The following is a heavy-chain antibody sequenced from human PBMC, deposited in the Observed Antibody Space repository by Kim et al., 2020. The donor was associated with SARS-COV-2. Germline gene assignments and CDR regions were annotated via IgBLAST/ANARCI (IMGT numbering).Heavy chain of an antibody. V-gene: IGHV3-21*01. CDR3: ARVLSSGWSYFVY. Sequence: GGSLRLSCAASGFTFSSYTMNWVRQAPGKGLEWVSPISSSSSYINYADSVKGRFTISRDNAKNSLYLQMNSLRAEDTAVYYCARVLSSGWSYFVYWGQGTLVTVST. CDR2: ISSSSSYI. J-gene: IGHJ4*02. D-gene: IGHD6-19*01. CDR1: GFTFSSYT.